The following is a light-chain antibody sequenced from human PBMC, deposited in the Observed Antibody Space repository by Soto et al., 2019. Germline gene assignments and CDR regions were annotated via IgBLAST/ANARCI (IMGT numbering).Light chain of an antibody. V-gene: IGKV1-5*03. CDR3: QQYNSYPYT. CDR2: KAS. CDR1: QSISSW. J-gene: IGKJ2*01. Sequence: DIHMTQSPSTLSASVGDRVTITCRASQSISSWLAWYQQKPGTAPKLLIYKASSLESGVPSRFSGSGSGTEFTLTISSLQPDDFATYYCQQYNSYPYTFGQGTKLEIK.